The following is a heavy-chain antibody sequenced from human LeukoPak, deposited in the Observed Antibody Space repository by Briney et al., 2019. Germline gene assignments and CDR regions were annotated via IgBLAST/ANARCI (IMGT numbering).Heavy chain of an antibody. J-gene: IGHJ4*02. CDR3: AAYIVHGY. Sequence: PGGSLRLSCAAPGFTFGSYAMHWVRQAPGKGLEWVAVISYDGSNKYYADSVKGRFTISRDNSKNTLYLQMNSLRAEDTAVYYCAAYIVHGYWGQGTLVTVSS. CDR2: ISYDGSNK. CDR1: GFTFGSYA. V-gene: IGHV3-30-3*01. D-gene: IGHD2-15*01.